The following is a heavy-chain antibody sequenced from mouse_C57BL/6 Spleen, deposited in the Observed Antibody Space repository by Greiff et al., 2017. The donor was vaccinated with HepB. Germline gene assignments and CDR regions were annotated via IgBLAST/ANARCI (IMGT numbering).Heavy chain of an antibody. V-gene: IGHV1-82*01. CDR2: IYPGDGDT. J-gene: IGHJ3*01. CDR1: GYAFSSSW. CDR3: ARDLLFAY. Sequence: VQLVESGPELVKPGASVKISCKASGYAFSSSWMNWVKQRPGKGLEWIGRIYPGDGDTNYNGKFKGKAALTADKTSSTAYMQLSSLTSEDSAVYCCARDLLFAYWGQGTLVTVSA.